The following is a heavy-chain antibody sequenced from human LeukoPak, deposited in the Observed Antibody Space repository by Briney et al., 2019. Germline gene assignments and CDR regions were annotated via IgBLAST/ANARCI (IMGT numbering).Heavy chain of an antibody. D-gene: IGHD2-8*01. CDR1: GGSFSGYY. Sequence: SETLSLTCAVYGGSFSGYYWSWIRQPPGKGLEWIGEINHSGSTNYNPSPKSRVTISVDTSKNQFSLKLSSVTAADTAVYYCARGIPRYYVYATLDYFDYWGQGTLVTVSS. J-gene: IGHJ4*02. CDR2: INHSGST. CDR3: ARGIPRYYVYATLDYFDY. V-gene: IGHV4-34*01.